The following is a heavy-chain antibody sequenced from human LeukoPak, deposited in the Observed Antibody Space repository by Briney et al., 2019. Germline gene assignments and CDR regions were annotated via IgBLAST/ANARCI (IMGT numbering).Heavy chain of an antibody. Sequence: QTGGSLRLSCAASGFTFSSYWMSWVRQAPGKGLEWVANIKQDGSEKYYVDSVKGRFTISRDNAKNSLYLQMNSLRAEDTALYYCAKDMGSSWHEYFQHWGQGTLVTVSS. CDR1: GFTFSSYW. J-gene: IGHJ1*01. D-gene: IGHD6-13*01. CDR3: AKDMGSSWHEYFQH. V-gene: IGHV3-7*03. CDR2: IKQDGSEK.